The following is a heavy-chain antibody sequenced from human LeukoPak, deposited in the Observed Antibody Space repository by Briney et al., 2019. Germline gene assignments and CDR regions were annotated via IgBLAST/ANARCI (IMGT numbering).Heavy chain of an antibody. V-gene: IGHV3-33*01. CDR3: AREFGSADTYGNVPLGH. CDR2: IFYDGSNK. D-gene: IGHD3-3*01. J-gene: IGHJ4*02. CDR1: GFTFSNYG. Sequence: PGRSLRLSCAASGFTFSNYGMHWVRQAPGKGLEWVAVIFYDGSNKYYGDSVKGRFTISRDNSKNTVYLQMNSLRAEDTGVYFCAREFGSADTYGNVPLGHWGQGTLVTVSS.